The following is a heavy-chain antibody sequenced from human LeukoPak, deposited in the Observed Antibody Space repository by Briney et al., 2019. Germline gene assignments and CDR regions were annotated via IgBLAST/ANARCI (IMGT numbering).Heavy chain of an antibody. V-gene: IGHV1-69*06. Sequence: SVKVSCKASGGTFSSYAISWVRQAPGQGLEWMGGIIPIFGTANYAQKFQGRVTITADKSTSTAYMELSSLRSEDTAVYYCAKGPRGGPVEVVAAIDYWGQGTLVTVSS. D-gene: IGHD2-15*01. J-gene: IGHJ4*02. CDR1: GGTFSSYA. CDR2: IIPIFGTA. CDR3: AKGPRGGPVEVVAAIDY.